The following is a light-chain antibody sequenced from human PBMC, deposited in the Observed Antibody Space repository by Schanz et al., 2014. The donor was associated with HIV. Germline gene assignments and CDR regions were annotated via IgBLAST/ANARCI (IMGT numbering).Light chain of an antibody. CDR2: DVT. CDR3: SSYSSDSSPYV. CDR1: SSDIGDYNF. J-gene: IGLJ1*01. Sequence: QSALTQPASVSGSPGQSITISCTGTSSDIGDYNFVSWYRQHPGKAPNLLIYDVTRRPSGISSRFSGSKSGNTASLTISGLQAEDEADYYCSSYSSDSSPYVFGTGTKLTVL. V-gene: IGLV2-14*01.